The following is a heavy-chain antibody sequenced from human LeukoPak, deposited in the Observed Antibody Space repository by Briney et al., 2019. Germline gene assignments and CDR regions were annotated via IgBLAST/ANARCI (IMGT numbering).Heavy chain of an antibody. CDR1: GGTFSSYA. Sequence: RASVKVSCKASGGTFSSYAISWVRQAPGQGLEWMGRIIPIFGTANYAQKFQGRVTITTDESTSTAYMELSSLRSEDTAVYYCAIGIGDFWSGYYEYYFDYWGQGTLVTVS. D-gene: IGHD3-3*01. CDR3: AIGIGDFWSGYYEYYFDY. V-gene: IGHV1-69*05. J-gene: IGHJ4*02. CDR2: IIPIFGTA.